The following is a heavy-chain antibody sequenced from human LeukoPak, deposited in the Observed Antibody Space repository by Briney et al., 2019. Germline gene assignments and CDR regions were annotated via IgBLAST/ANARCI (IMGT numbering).Heavy chain of an antibody. CDR1: GFTFSSYG. Sequence: PGGSLRLSCAASGFTFSSYGMHWVRQAPGKGLEWVAVISYDGSNKYYADSVKGRFTISRDNSKNTLYLQMNSLRAEDTAVYYCVVGDYYDSSGTNAFDTWGQGTMVTVSS. J-gene: IGHJ3*02. CDR3: VVGDYYDSSGTNAFDT. D-gene: IGHD3-22*01. V-gene: IGHV3-30*03. CDR2: ISYDGSNK.